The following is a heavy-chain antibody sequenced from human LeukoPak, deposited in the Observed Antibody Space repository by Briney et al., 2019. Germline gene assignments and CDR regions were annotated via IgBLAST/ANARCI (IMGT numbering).Heavy chain of an antibody. V-gene: IGHV3-23*01. CDR2: TFQGGGEI. Sequence: QAGGSLRLSCAASGFTFSDFAMIWVRQPPGKGLEWVSSTFQGGGEIHYADSVRGRFTISRDNSRSTLFLQMNSLRAEDTAVYYCAKFHIVVVNGYFDYWGQGTLVTVSS. CDR3: AKFHIVVVNGYFDY. CDR1: GFTFSDFA. D-gene: IGHD2-21*01. J-gene: IGHJ4*02.